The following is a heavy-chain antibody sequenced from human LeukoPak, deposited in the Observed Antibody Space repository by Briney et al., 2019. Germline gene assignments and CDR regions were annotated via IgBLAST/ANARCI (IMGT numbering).Heavy chain of an antibody. CDR1: GGSISTNNHY. D-gene: IGHD5-24*01. CDR2: IYYSGST. Sequence: PSETLSLTRTVSGGSISTNNHYWGWIRQPPGKGLEWIGNIYYSGSTDYNPSLKSRVTISVDTSENHFSLKVTSVTAADTAVYYCARWRHGYNSVDAFDIWGQGVMVTVSS. CDR3: ARWRHGYNSVDAFDI. V-gene: IGHV4-39*01. J-gene: IGHJ3*02.